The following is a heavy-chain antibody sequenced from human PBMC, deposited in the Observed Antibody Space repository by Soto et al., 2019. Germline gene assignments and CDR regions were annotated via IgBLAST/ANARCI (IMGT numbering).Heavy chain of an antibody. CDR3: ARVERFLNYYYYYYMDV. V-gene: IGHV1-8*01. CDR2: MNPNSGNT. CDR1: GYTFTSYY. D-gene: IGHD3-3*01. J-gene: IGHJ6*03. Sequence: SVKVCCKASGYTFTSYYRHWVRQEPGQGLEWMGWMNPNSGNTGYAQKFQGRVTMTRNTSISTAYMELSSLRSEDTAVYYCARVERFLNYYYYYYMDVWGKGTTVTVSS.